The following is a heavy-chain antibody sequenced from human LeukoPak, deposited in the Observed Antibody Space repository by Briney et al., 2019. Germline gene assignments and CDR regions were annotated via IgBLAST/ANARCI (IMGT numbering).Heavy chain of an antibody. Sequence: SETLSLTCTVSGGSISSGGYHWSWIRQHPGKGLEWIGYIYYSGSTYYNPSLKSRVTISVDTSKNQFSLKLSSVTAADTAVYYCAIGYSYGRRYYFDYWGQGTLVTVSS. CDR2: IYYSGST. V-gene: IGHV4-31*03. D-gene: IGHD5-18*01. CDR1: GGSISSGGYH. CDR3: AIGYSYGRRYYFDY. J-gene: IGHJ4*02.